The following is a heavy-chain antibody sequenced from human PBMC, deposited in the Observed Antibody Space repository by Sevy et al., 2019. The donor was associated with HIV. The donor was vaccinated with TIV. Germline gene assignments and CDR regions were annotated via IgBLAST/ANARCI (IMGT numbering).Heavy chain of an antibody. J-gene: IGHJ4*02. V-gene: IGHV3-23*01. CDR2: INNSGGST. CDR3: VKERVGYISSWYYFDY. CDR1: GFTFSNAW. Sequence: GGSLRLSCAASGFTFSNAWMSWVRQAPGKGLEWVAVINNSGGSTDYADSVRGRFNISRDNPNVYLEMNSLRVEDTAVYYCVKERVGYISSWYYFDYWGQGTLVTVSS. D-gene: IGHD6-13*01.